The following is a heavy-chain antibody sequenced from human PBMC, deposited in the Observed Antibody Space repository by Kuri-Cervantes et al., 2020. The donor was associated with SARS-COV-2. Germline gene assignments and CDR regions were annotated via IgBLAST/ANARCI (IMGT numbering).Heavy chain of an antibody. D-gene: IGHD3-22*01. V-gene: IGHV4-4*07. Sequence: GSLRLSCAVYGGSFSGYYWSWIRQPAGKGLEWIGRIHPSGSTNYNSSLESRVTMSIDTSKKQFSLNLSAVTAADTAVYYCAKDRYFDGRGGYYELGYWGQGVLVTVSS. J-gene: IGHJ4*02. CDR2: IHPSGST. CDR1: GGSFSGYY. CDR3: AKDRYFDGRGGYYELGY.